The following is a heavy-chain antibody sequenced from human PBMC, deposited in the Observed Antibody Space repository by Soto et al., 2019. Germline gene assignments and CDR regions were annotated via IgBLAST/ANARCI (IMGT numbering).Heavy chain of an antibody. CDR2: ISGSGGST. J-gene: IGHJ4*01. CDR3: ANVGY. D-gene: IGHD4-17*01. V-gene: IGHV3-23*01. Sequence: XGSLRLSCAAAGVTFSTYDMSWVRQAPGKGLEWVSGISGSGGSTNYADSVKGRFTISRDNPKNTLYLQMNSLRAEDTAVYYCANVGYWGHGTQVTVSS. CDR1: GVTFSTYD.